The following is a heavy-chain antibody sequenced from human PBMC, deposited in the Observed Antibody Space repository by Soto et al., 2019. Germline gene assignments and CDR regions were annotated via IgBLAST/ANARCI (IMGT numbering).Heavy chain of an antibody. CDR3: AARRDGHPTLDY. Sequence: QVQLQESGPGLVKPSGTLSLTCAVSGGSISSSKWWSWVRQPQGKGLEWIGEIYHSGTTNYNPSLKSRVTISVDKSKNQFSVELDSETAADTAVYYCAARRDGHPTLDYWGQGTLVTVSS. CDR2: IYHSGTT. CDR1: GGSISSSKW. V-gene: IGHV4-4*02. J-gene: IGHJ4*02.